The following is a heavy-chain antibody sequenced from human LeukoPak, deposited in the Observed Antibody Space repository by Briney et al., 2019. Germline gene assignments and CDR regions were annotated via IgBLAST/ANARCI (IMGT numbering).Heavy chain of an antibody. CDR3: ARDIPYYYDSTSGGGAAGAFDI. J-gene: IGHJ3*02. D-gene: IGHD3-22*01. V-gene: IGHV4-59*01. Sequence: SETLSLTCTVSGGPISSYYWSWMRQPPGKGLEWIGFIYYSGSTNHNPSLKSRVTISVDTSKNQFSLKLSSVTAADTAVYYCARDIPYYYDSTSGGGAAGAFDIWGQGTMVTVSS. CDR2: IYYSGST. CDR1: GGPISSYY.